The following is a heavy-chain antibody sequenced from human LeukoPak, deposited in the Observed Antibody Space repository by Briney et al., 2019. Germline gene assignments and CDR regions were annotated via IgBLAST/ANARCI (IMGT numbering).Heavy chain of an antibody. CDR3: AKEYYGMDV. Sequence: GRSLRLSCAASGFTFSSYAMHWVRQAPGKGLEWVAVISYDGSNKYYADSVKGRFTISRDNPKNTLYLQMNSLRAEDTAVYYCAKEYYGMDVWGQGTTVTVSS. V-gene: IGHV3-30-3*01. CDR1: GFTFSSYA. CDR2: ISYDGSNK. J-gene: IGHJ6*02.